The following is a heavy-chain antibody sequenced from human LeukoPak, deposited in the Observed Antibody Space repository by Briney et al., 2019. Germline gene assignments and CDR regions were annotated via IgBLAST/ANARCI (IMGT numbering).Heavy chain of an antibody. J-gene: IGHJ3*02. V-gene: IGHV3-23*01. D-gene: IGHD3-22*01. CDR1: GLTFSSYA. CDR2: ISCSGGST. CDR3: AKDNLDYYDSSGYLDAFDI. Sequence: GGSLRLSCAASGLTFSSYAMSWVRQAPGKGLEWVSAISCSGGSTYYADSVKGRFTSSRENHKHPLYLQMNSLRAEDTAVYYCAKDNLDYYDSSGYLDAFDIWGQGTMVTVSS.